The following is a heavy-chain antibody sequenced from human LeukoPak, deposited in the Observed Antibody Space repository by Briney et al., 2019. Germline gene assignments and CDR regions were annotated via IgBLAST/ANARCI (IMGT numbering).Heavy chain of an antibody. Sequence: PSGTLSLSCAVSGGSISSSNWWSWVRQPPGKGLEWIGEIYHSGSTNYNPSLKSRVTISVDKSENQFSLKLSSVTAADTAVYYCARLGYSSGWHWFDPWGQGTLVTVSS. D-gene: IGHD6-19*01. CDR1: GGSISSSNW. CDR2: IYHSGST. CDR3: ARLGYSSGWHWFDP. V-gene: IGHV4-4*02. J-gene: IGHJ5*02.